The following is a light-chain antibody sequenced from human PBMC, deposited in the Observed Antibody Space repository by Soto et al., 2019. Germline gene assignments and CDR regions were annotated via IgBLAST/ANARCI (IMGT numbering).Light chain of an antibody. CDR1: QSVSSNY. Sequence: EIVLTQSPGTLSLSPGERGTLSCRASQSVSSNYIAWYQQKPGQAPRLLIYRTSTRPAAIPDRFSGSGSGTDFTLTISRLEPEDFAVYYCQQYGSSPITFGQGTRLEIK. J-gene: IGKJ5*01. CDR3: QQYGSSPIT. V-gene: IGKV3-20*01. CDR2: RTS.